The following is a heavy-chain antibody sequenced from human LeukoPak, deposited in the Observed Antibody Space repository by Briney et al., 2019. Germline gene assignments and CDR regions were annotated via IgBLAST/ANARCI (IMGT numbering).Heavy chain of an antibody. J-gene: IGHJ4*02. V-gene: IGHV1-8*01. CDR2: MNPNSGNT. Sequence: ASVKVSCKASGYTFTSYDINWVRQATGQGLEWMGWMNPNSGNTGSAPNFQGRVTLTMNTSISTAYMELSSLRSEDTAVYYCARDLFNYDILTGPVDYWGQGTLVTVSS. CDR3: ARDLFNYDILTGPVDY. CDR1: GYTFTSYD. D-gene: IGHD3-9*01.